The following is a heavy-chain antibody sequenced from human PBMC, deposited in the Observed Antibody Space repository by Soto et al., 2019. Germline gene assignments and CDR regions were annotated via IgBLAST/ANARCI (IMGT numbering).Heavy chain of an antibody. CDR2: IYYSGST. V-gene: IGHV4-31*03. J-gene: IGHJ4*02. D-gene: IGHD3-16*01. Sequence: QVQLQESGPGLVKPSQTLSLTCTVSGGSISSGGYYWSWIRQHPGKGLEWIGSIYYSGSTYCHPPRKTRVTVSVDTSKNQFSPKLSTVTAADTAVYYCARGVLHWGQGALVSVSS. CDR1: GGSISSGGYY. CDR3: ARGVLH.